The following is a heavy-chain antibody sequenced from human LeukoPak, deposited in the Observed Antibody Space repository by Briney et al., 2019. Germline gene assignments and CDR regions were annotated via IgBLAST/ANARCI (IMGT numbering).Heavy chain of an antibody. CDR1: GFTFSSYG. D-gene: IGHD6-13*01. V-gene: IGHV3-33*01. CDR2: IWYDGSNK. Sequence: GGSLRLSCAASGFTFSSYGMHWVRQAPGKGLEWVAVIWYDGSNKYYADSVKGRFTISRDNSKNTLYLQMNSLRAEDTAVYYCARESIAADYDAFDIWGQGTMVTASS. J-gene: IGHJ3*02. CDR3: ARESIAADYDAFDI.